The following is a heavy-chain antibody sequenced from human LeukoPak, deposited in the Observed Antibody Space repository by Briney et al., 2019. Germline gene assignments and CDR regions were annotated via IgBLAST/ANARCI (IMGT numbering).Heavy chain of an antibody. J-gene: IGHJ6*02. V-gene: IGHV3-66*01. Sequence: PGGSLRLSCAASGFTFSSYWVSWVRQAPGKGLEWVSVIYSGGSTYYADSVKGRFTISRDNSKNTLYLQMNSLRAEDTAVYYCAREGYYYGMDVWGQGTTVTVSS. CDR1: GFTFSSYW. CDR3: AREGYYYGMDV. CDR2: IYSGGST.